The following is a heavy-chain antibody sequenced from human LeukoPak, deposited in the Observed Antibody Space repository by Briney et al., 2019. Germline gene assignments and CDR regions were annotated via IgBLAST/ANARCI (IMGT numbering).Heavy chain of an antibody. CDR1: GFTFSSYA. V-gene: IGHV3-30-3*01. CDR2: ISYDGSNK. Sequence: GGSLRLSCAASGFTFSSYAMHWVRQAPGKGLEWVAVISYDGSNKYYADSVKGRFTISRDNSKNTLYLQMNSLRAEDTAVYYCARVSAWWEATTTKLFDYWGQGTLVTVSS. CDR3: ARVSAWWEATTTKLFDY. J-gene: IGHJ4*02. D-gene: IGHD5-24*01.